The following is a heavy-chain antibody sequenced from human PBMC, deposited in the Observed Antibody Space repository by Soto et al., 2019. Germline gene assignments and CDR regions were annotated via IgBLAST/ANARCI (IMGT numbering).Heavy chain of an antibody. V-gene: IGHV1-69*13. Sequence: SVKVSCKASGGTFSSYAISWVRQAPGQGLEWMGGIIPIFGTANYAQKFQGRVTITADESTSTAYMELSSLRSEDTAVYYCARDLLNYDILTGYYKSPDDAFDIWGQGTMVT. D-gene: IGHD3-9*01. J-gene: IGHJ3*02. CDR2: IIPIFGTA. CDR3: ARDLLNYDILTGYYKSPDDAFDI. CDR1: GGTFSSYA.